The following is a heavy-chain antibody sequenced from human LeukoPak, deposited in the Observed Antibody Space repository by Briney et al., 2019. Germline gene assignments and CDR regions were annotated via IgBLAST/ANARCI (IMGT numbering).Heavy chain of an antibody. CDR3: ARSAYCGGDCYSADFDY. Sequence: GRSLRLSCAASGFTFSSYAMHWVRQAPGKGLEWVAVISYDGSNKYYADSVKGQFTISRDNSKNTLYLQMNSLRAEDTAVYYCARSAYCGGDCYSADFDYWGQGTLVTVSS. CDR1: GFTFSSYA. D-gene: IGHD2-21*02. V-gene: IGHV3-30-3*01. CDR2: ISYDGSNK. J-gene: IGHJ4*02.